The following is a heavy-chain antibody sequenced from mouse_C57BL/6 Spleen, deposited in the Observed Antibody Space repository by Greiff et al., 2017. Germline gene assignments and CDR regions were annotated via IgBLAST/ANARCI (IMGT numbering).Heavy chain of an antibody. CDR2: IDPENGDT. CDR1: GFNIKDDY. Sequence: VQLKESGAELVRPGASVKLSCTASGFNIKDDYMHWVKQRPEQGLEWIGWIDPENGDTEYASKFQGKATITADTSSNTAYLQLSSLTSEDTAVYYCTTNYGNSGFAYWGQGTLVTVCA. D-gene: IGHD2-1*01. V-gene: IGHV14-4*01. J-gene: IGHJ3*01. CDR3: TTNYGNSGFAY.